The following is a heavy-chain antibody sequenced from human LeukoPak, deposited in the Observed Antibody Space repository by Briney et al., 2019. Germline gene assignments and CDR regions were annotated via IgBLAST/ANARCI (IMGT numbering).Heavy chain of an antibody. D-gene: IGHD4-11*01. CDR1: GFTFSNYW. CDR3: ARGYSRFDY. CDR2: IKQDGSEK. Sequence: PGGSLRLSCAASGFTFSNYWMSWVRQAPGKGLEWVANIKQDGSEKYYVDSVKGRFTISRDNAKNSVYVQMNSLRAEDTAVYYCARGYSRFDYWGQGTLVTVSS. J-gene: IGHJ4*02. V-gene: IGHV3-7*04.